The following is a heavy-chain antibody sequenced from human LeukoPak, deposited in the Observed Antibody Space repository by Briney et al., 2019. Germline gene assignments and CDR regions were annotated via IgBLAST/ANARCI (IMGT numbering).Heavy chain of an antibody. J-gene: IGHJ6*04. D-gene: IGHD6-13*01. CDR2: ISSSSSYT. CDR1: GFTFSDYY. Sequence: GGSLRLSCAASGFTFSDYYMSWIRQAPGKGLEWVSYISSSSSYTNYADSVEGRFTISRDNAKNSLYLQMNSLRAEDTAVYYCARGTAAAGGMDVWGKGTTVTVSS. CDR3: ARGTAAAGGMDV. V-gene: IGHV3-11*06.